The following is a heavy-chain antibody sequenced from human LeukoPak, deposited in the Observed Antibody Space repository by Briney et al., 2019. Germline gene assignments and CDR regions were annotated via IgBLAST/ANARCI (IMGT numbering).Heavy chain of an antibody. CDR2: IYYSGST. V-gene: IGHV4-30-4*01. Sequence: PSETLSLTCTVSGGSISRGDYYWSWIRQPPGKGLEWIGYIYYSGSTYYNPSLKSRVTISVDTSKNQFSLKLSSVTAADTAVYYCARVCGVLYYFDYWGQGTLVTVSS. CDR3: ARVCGVLYYFDY. CDR1: GGSISRGDYY. J-gene: IGHJ4*02. D-gene: IGHD2-8*01.